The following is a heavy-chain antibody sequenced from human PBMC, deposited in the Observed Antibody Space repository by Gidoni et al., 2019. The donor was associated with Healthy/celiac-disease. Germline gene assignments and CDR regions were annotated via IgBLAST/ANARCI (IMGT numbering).Heavy chain of an antibody. Sequence: QVQLQESGPGLVKPSQTLSLTCTVSGGSISSGSYYWSWIRQPAGKGLEWIGRIYTSGSTNYNPSLKSRVTISVDTSKNQFSLKLSSVTAADTAVYYCARAPGRGLRYYFDYWGQGTLVTVSS. CDR3: ARAPGRGLRYYFDY. J-gene: IGHJ4*02. CDR1: GGSISSGSYY. V-gene: IGHV4-61*02. D-gene: IGHD4-17*01. CDR2: IYTSGST.